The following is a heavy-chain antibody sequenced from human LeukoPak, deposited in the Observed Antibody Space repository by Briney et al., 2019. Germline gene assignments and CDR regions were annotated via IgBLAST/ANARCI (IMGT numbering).Heavy chain of an antibody. J-gene: IGHJ5*02. D-gene: IGHD2-2*01. CDR2: ISGSGGST. CDR3: ALNIVVVPASGFLDP. V-gene: IGHV3-23*01. CDR1: GFTFSSYA. Sequence: PGGSLRLSCAASGFTFSSYAMSWVRQAPGKGLEWVSAISGSGGSTYYADSVKGRFTISRDNSKNTLYLQMNSLRAEDTAVYYCALNIVVVPASGFLDPWGQGTLVTVSS.